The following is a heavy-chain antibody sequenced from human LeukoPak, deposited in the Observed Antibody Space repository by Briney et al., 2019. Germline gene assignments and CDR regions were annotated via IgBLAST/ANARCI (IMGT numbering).Heavy chain of an antibody. Sequence: GGSLRLSCAASGFTFSSYEMNWVRQAPGKGLEWVSYISSSGSTIYYADSVKGRFTISRDDAKNSLYLQMNSLRAEDTAVYYCAELGITMIGDVWGKGTTVTISS. V-gene: IGHV3-48*03. CDR2: ISSSGSTI. D-gene: IGHD3-10*02. J-gene: IGHJ6*04. CDR1: GFTFSSYE. CDR3: AELGITMIGDV.